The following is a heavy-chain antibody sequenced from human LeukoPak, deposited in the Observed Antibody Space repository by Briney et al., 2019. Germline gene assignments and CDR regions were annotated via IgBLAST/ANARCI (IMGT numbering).Heavy chain of an antibody. CDR2: IAASDDST. CDR3: ANFLTGYTIPNYFDS. Sequence: GGSLRLSCAASGFTFRKYAMSWVRQAPGRGLEWVSVIAASDDSTYYADSVKGRFTISRDISRNTVYLQMNSLRAEDTAVYYCANFLTGYTIPNYFDSWGQGILVTVSS. V-gene: IGHV3-23*01. J-gene: IGHJ4*02. CDR1: GFTFRKYA. D-gene: IGHD3-9*01.